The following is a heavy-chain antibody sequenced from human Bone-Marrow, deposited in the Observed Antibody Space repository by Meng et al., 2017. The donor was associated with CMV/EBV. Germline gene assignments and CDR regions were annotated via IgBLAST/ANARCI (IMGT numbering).Heavy chain of an antibody. CDR2: IYYSGST. D-gene: IGHD3-10*01. V-gene: IGHV4-39*07. Sequence: QLHESGPGPVKPSETLSLTCTVSGGSISSSSYYWGWIRQPPGKGLEWIGSIYYSGSTYYNPSLKSRVTISVDTSKNQFFLKLSSVTAADTAVYYCARVLPPGNWFDPWGQGTLVTVSS. CDR3: ARVLPPGNWFDP. CDR1: GGSISSSSYY. J-gene: IGHJ5*02.